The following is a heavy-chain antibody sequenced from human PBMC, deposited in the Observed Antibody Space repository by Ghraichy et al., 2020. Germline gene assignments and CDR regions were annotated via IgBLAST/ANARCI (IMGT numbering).Heavy chain of an antibody. J-gene: IGHJ4*02. V-gene: IGHV4-4*07. CDR3: ARVSDYYDSSGYIFDY. Sequence: SETLSPTCTVSGGSISSYYWSWIRQPAGKGLEWIGRIYTSGSTNYNPSLKSRVTMSVDTSKNQFSLKLSSVTAADTAVYYCARVSDYYDSSGYIFDYWGQGTLVTVSS. CDR1: GGSISSYY. D-gene: IGHD3-22*01. CDR2: IYTSGST.